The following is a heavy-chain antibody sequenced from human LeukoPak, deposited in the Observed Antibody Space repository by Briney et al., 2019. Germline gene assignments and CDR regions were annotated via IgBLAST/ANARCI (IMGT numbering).Heavy chain of an antibody. CDR2: IYSSGSI. D-gene: IGHD5-24*01. J-gene: IGHJ4*02. CDR1: GGSISSGSFY. Sequence: TLSLTCTVSGGSISSGSFYWSWVRQPAGKGLEWIGRIYSSGSINYNPSLKSRVTISGDTSKNQFSLKVSSVSGADTAVYYCARERPGGYNNYYFDYWGQGTLVTVS. CDR3: ARERPGGYNNYYFDY. V-gene: IGHV4-61*02.